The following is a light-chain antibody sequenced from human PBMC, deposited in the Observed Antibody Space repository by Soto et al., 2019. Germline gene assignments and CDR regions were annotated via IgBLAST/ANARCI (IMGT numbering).Light chain of an antibody. V-gene: IGKV3-20*01. Sequence: EIVLTQSPGTLSLSPGERATLSCRASQSVSSSYLAWYQQKPGQAPRLLIYGASSRATGIPDRFSGSGSGTDFTLTISRLEPEDFGVYYCQQYASSPVFTFGPGTKVDIK. J-gene: IGKJ3*01. CDR1: QSVSSSY. CDR2: GAS. CDR3: QQYASSPVFT.